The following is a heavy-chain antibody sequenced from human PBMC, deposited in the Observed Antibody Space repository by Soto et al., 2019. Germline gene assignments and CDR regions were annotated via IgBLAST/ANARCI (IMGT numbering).Heavy chain of an antibody. CDR1: GFTLSAYD. CDR3: ARAYSGRLPRRADYYYAMDV. J-gene: IGHJ6*02. CDR2: LGAADDP. D-gene: IGHD2-15*01. V-gene: IGHV3-13*05. Sequence: GGSLRLSCAASGFTLSAYDMHWVRQAEGKGLEWVSALGAADDPYYLVSVKGRFTISREIAKNSLYLQMSNLRAGDTAVYYCARAYSGRLPRRADYYYAMDVWGQGTTVTVSS.